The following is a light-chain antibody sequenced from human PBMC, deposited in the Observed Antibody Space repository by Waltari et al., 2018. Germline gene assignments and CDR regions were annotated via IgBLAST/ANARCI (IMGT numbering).Light chain of an antibody. CDR2: AAS. J-gene: IGKJ4*01. Sequence: DIQMTQFPPSVSASVGDRVTITCRASQDISRWLAWYQQKPGKAPKFLIYAASNLQSGVPARFSGSGSGTHFTLTISSLQPPDFATYYCQQGNSFPLSFGGGTKVEIK. CDR3: QQGNSFPLS. V-gene: IGKV1-12*01. CDR1: QDISRW.